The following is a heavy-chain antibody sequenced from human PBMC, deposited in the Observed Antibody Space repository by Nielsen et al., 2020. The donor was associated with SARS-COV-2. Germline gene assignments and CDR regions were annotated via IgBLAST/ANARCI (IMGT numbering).Heavy chain of an antibody. Sequence: GESLKISCAASGFTFSSYSMNWVRQAPGKGLEWVSYISSSGSTIYYADSVKGRFTISRDNAKNSLYLQMNSLRAEDTAVYYCARFHIVATICWFDPWGQGTLVTVSS. J-gene: IGHJ5*02. D-gene: IGHD5-12*01. CDR3: ARFHIVATICWFDP. V-gene: IGHV3-48*04. CDR1: GFTFSSYS. CDR2: ISSSGSTI.